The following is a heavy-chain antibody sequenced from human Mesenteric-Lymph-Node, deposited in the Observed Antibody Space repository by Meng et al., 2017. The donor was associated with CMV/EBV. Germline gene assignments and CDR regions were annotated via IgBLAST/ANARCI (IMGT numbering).Heavy chain of an antibody. CDR2: VYDSGST. V-gene: IGHV4-39*07. CDR1: GGSISSSSYY. D-gene: IGHD3-9*01. Sequence: SETLSLTCTVSGGSISSSSYYWGWIRQPPGKGLEWIGSVYDSGSTYYRPSPTSRVTISIDTSKNQFSLNLNSVTAADTAVYYCAREYYDVLTGYSHYFDYWGQGTLVTVSS. J-gene: IGHJ4*02. CDR3: AREYYDVLTGYSHYFDY.